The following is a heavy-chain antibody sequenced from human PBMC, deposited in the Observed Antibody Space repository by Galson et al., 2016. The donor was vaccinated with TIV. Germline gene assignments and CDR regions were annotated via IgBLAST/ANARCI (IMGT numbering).Heavy chain of an antibody. D-gene: IGHD1-26*01. Sequence: SLRLSCATSGFTLPNYGMTWVRQAPGKGLEWVAVIWYDGTNTHYADSVKGRFTISKDNSENTLNLQMNTLGAGDTAVYYCARTGANTLYSGGYGDDDGFDFWGQGTMVTVSS. CDR3: ARTGANTLYSGGYGDDDGFDF. CDR2: IWYDGTNT. J-gene: IGHJ3*01. CDR1: GFTLPNYG. V-gene: IGHV3-33*01.